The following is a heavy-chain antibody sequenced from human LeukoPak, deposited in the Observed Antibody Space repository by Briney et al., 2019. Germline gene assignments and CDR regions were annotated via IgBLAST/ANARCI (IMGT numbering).Heavy chain of an antibody. CDR2: ISSSIRII. D-gene: IGHD3-10*01. Sequence: GGSPSLSSEASGYTMSDYTINCLRLGPGRSMDCILYISSSIRIISDADSVEGRLTISRDNGNNSLYLQLNSLTVDDTAVYYCARCAHGSGAGVYYMDVWGKGTRVIVSS. V-gene: IGHV3-11*04. CDR3: ARCAHGSGAGVYYMDV. J-gene: IGHJ6*03. CDR1: GYTMSDYT.